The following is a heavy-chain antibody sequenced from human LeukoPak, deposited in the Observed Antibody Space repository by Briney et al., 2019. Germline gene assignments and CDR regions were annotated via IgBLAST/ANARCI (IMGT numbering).Heavy chain of an antibody. CDR1: GFTFDDYA. Sequence: LSGGSLRLSCAASGFTFDDYAMHWVRQAPGKGLEWASGISWNSGSIGYADSVKGRFTISRDNAKNSLYLQMNSLRAEDTALYYCAKGYYYDSSGYFDYWGQGTLVTVSS. V-gene: IGHV3-9*01. CDR3: AKGYYYDSSGYFDY. D-gene: IGHD3-22*01. J-gene: IGHJ4*02. CDR2: ISWNSGSI.